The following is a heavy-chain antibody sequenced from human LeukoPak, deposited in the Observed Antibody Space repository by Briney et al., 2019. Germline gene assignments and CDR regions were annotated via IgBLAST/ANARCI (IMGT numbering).Heavy chain of an antibody. CDR1: GGSFSGYY. CDR2: INHSGST. D-gene: IGHD5-12*01. CDR3: ASRAFDSGYPYRYFDY. Sequence: PSETLSLTCAVYGGSFSGYYWSWIRQPPGKGLEWIGEINHSGSTNYNPSLKSRVTISVDTSKNQFSLKLSSVTAADTAVYYCASRAFDSGYPYRYFDYWGQGTLVTVSS. J-gene: IGHJ4*02. V-gene: IGHV4-34*01.